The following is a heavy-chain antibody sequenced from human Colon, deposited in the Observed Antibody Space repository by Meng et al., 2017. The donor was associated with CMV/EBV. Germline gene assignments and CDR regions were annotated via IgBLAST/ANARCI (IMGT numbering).Heavy chain of an antibody. V-gene: IGHV3-30-3*01. CDR3: ARDSLGGYDFWSGADY. CDR2: VSYDGNNE. J-gene: IGHJ4*02. D-gene: IGHD3-3*01. CDR1: GFTFSRHA. Sequence: GESLKIPCAASGFTFSRHAIHWVRQAPGKGLEWVAVVSYDGNNEHYADSVKGRFTIPRDNSKNTQYLQMNNLRVEDTAVYHCARDSLGGYDFWSGADYWGRGTLVTVSS.